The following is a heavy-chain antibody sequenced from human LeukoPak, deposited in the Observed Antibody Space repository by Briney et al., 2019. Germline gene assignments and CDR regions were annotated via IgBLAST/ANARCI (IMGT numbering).Heavy chain of an antibody. Sequence: GGSLRLSCAASGFTFSSYGMHWVRQAPGKGLEWVSAISGSGGSTYYADSVKGRFTISRDNSKNTLYLQMNSLRAEDTAVYYCAKDVTSRYYDSSGYYDSTFDYWGQGTLVTVSS. V-gene: IGHV3-23*01. J-gene: IGHJ4*02. CDR3: AKDVTSRYYDSSGYYDSTFDY. D-gene: IGHD3-22*01. CDR2: ISGSGGST. CDR1: GFTFSSYG.